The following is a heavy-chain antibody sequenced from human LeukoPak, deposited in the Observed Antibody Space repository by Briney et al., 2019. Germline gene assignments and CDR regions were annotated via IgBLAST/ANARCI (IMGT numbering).Heavy chain of an antibody. V-gene: IGHV4-31*03. J-gene: IGHJ4*02. CDR2: IYYSGST. CDR1: GGSISSVGYY. D-gene: IGHD3-10*01. CDR3: ARHYYGSGSYFDY. Sequence: PSETLSLTCTVSGGSISSVGYYWSWIRQHPGKGLEWIGYIYYSGSTDYNPSLKSRVTISVDTSKNQFSLKLSSVTAADTAVYYCARHYYGSGSYFDYWGQGTLVTVSS.